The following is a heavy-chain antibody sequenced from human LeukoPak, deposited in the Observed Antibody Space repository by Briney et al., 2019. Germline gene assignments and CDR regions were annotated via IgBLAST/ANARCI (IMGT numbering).Heavy chain of an antibody. J-gene: IGHJ4*02. D-gene: IGHD1/OR15-1a*01. V-gene: IGHV3-20*04. Sequence: GGSLRLSCAASGFTFDDYGMSWVRQAPGKGLEWVSGINWSGGRTGYADSLKGRFTISRDNVKNTLYLQMNSLRDEDTALYYCARDLTTSDNWGQGTLVTVSS. CDR1: GFTFDDYG. CDR2: INWSGGRT. CDR3: ARDLTTSDN.